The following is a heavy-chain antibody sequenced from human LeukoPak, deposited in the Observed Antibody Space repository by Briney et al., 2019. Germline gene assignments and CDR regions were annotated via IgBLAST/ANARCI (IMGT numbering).Heavy chain of an antibody. CDR1: GFTFSSYW. CDR3: ARFGLWFGELLSDY. D-gene: IGHD3-10*01. Sequence: PGGTLRLSCAASGFTFSSYWMSWVRQAPGKGLEWVANIKQDGSEKYYVYSVKGRFTISRDNAKNSLYLQMNSLRAEDTAVYYCARFGLWFGELLSDYWGQGTLVTVSS. CDR2: IKQDGSEK. V-gene: IGHV3-7*01. J-gene: IGHJ4*02.